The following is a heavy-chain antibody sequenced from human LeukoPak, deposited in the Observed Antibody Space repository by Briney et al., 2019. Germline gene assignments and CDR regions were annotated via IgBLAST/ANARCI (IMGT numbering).Heavy chain of an antibody. J-gene: IGHJ5*02. CDR1: GYTFTGYY. D-gene: IGHD5-18*01. V-gene: IGHV1-2*06. CDR3: ARGEAMANWFDP. CDR2: INPNSGGT. Sequence: ASVKVSCKAPGYTFTGYYMHWVRQAPGQGLEWMGRINPNSGGTNYAQKFQGRVTMTRDTSISTAYMELSRLRSDDTAVYYCARGEAMANWFDPWGQGTLVTVSS.